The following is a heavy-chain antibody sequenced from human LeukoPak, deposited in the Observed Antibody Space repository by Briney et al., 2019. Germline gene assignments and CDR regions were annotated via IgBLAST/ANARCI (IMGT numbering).Heavy chain of an antibody. CDR2: IWYDGSNK. J-gene: IGHJ4*02. D-gene: IGHD3-22*01. CDR1: GFTFSSYG. CDR3: AKGYSSGYLLDY. Sequence: GGSLRLSCAASGFTFSSYGMHWVRQAPGKGLEWVAVIWYDGSNKYDADSVKGRFTISRDNSKNTLYLQMNSLRAEDTAVYYCAKGYSSGYLLDYWGQGTLVTVSS. V-gene: IGHV3-33*06.